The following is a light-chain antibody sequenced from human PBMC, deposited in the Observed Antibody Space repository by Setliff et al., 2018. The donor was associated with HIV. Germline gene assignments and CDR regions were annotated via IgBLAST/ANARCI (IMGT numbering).Light chain of an antibody. CDR3: ATWDGRLSVYV. V-gene: IGLV1-51*01. CDR1: TSNIGNNY. CDR2: DTS. Sequence: GRTSNIGNNYVSWYQHVPGKVPRILIYDTSKRHSGIPDRFSGSKSDTSATLAITGLQTGDEADYYCATWDGRLSVYVFGSGTKV. J-gene: IGLJ1*01.